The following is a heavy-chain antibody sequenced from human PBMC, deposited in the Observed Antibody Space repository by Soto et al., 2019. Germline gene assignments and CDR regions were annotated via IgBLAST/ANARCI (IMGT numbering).Heavy chain of an antibody. CDR1: GGTFSSYT. D-gene: IGHD3-22*01. J-gene: IGHJ4*02. CDR3: ARLPYYYDSSGYNPADY. V-gene: IGHV1-69*02. CDR2: IIPILGIA. Sequence: QVQLVQSGAEVKKPGSSVKVSCKASGGTFSSYTISWVRQAPGQGLEWMGRIIPILGIANYAQKFQGRVTSTADKSTSTAYMELSSLRSEDTAVYYCARLPYYYDSSGYNPADYWGQGTLVTVSS.